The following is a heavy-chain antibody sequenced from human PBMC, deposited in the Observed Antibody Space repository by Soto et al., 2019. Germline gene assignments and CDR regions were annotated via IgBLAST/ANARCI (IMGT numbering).Heavy chain of an antibody. J-gene: IGHJ5*02. CDR2: INHDGRT. CDR1: XXSXSXXY. CDR3: ARVPGP. D-gene: IGHD7-27*01. Sequence: PSEXLSLTCAXXXXSXSXXYLSWIRQPPGKGLEWIGEINHDGRTNYSPSLKSRVTISVDTSKNQFYLNLTSVTAADTAVYYCARVPGPWGQGTL. V-gene: IGHV4-34*01.